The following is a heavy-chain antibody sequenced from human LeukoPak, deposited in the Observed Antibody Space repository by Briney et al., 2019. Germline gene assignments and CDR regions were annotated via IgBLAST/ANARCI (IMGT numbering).Heavy chain of an antibody. CDR3: AREWRYWSTTISFDTFDI. CDR2: ISSSGSTI. D-gene: IGHD2-2*01. Sequence: GGSLRLSCAASGFTFSSYEMNWVRQAPGKGLEWVSYISSSGSTIYYADSVKGRFTISRDNAKNSLYLQMNSLRAEDAAMYYCAREWRYWSTTISFDTFDIWGQGTTVTVSS. CDR1: GFTFSSYE. V-gene: IGHV3-48*03. J-gene: IGHJ3*02.